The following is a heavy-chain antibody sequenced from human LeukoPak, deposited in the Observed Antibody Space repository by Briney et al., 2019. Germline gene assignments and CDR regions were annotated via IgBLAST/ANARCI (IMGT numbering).Heavy chain of an antibody. V-gene: IGHV5-51*01. Sequence: GESLKISCKGSGYSFSSYWIAXVXXXPGKXLEWMGVIYPRDSRTTYSPSFQDQVTISADKSISTAYLQWTSLKASDTAMYYCARHLSDITSSPNYWGPGTLVTVSS. CDR2: IYPRDSRT. J-gene: IGHJ4*02. D-gene: IGHD2-2*01. CDR1: GYSFSSYW. CDR3: ARHLSDITSSPNY.